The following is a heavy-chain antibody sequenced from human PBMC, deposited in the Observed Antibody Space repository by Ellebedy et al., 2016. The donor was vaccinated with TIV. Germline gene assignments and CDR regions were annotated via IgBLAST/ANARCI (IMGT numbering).Heavy chain of an antibody. CDR1: VGSFSGYY. CDR3: ARGAPYQLLPLVPFNWFDP. J-gene: IGHJ5*02. Sequence: SETLSLXXAVYVGSFSGYYWSWIRQPPGKGLEWIGEINHSGSTNYNPSLKSRVTISVDTSKNQFSLKLSSVTAADTAVYYCARGAPYQLLPLVPFNWFDPWGQGTLVTVSS. V-gene: IGHV4-34*01. D-gene: IGHD2-2*01. CDR2: INHSGST.